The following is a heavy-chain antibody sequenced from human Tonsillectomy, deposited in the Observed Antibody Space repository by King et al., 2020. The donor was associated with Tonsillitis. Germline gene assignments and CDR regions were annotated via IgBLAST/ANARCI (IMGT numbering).Heavy chain of an antibody. CDR1: GYSMNNDY. V-gene: IGHV4-38-2*01. CDR3: ARGEIY. Sequence: VQLQESGPGLVKPSETLSLTCVVSGYSMNNDYWGWIRQPPGKGLEWIGSIYHTGSTYYNSSLKSRVTISIDKSKNQFSLRLRSVTAADTAVYYCARGEIYWGQGTLVTVSS. J-gene: IGHJ4*02. CDR2: IYHTGST.